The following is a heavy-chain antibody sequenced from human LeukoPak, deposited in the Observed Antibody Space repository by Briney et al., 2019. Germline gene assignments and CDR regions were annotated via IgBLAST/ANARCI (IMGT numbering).Heavy chain of an antibody. J-gene: IGHJ6*03. V-gene: IGHV4-39*01. CDR2: IYYSGST. Sequence: SETLSLTRTVSGGSISSSSYYWGWIRQPPGKGLEWIGSIYYSGSTYYNPSLKSRVTISVDTSKNQFSLKLSSVTAADTAVYYCARQAAAGTYYYYYMDVWGKGTTVTVSS. D-gene: IGHD6-13*01. CDR1: GGSISSSSYY. CDR3: ARQAAAGTYYYYYMDV.